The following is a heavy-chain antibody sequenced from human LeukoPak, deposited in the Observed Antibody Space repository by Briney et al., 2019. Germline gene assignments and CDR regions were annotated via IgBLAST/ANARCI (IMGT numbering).Heavy chain of an antibody. CDR2: ISSSSSYI. CDR1: GFTFSSYS. J-gene: IGHJ3*02. V-gene: IGHV3-21*01. CDR3: ARALSGGYAFDI. D-gene: IGHD2-15*01. Sequence: GGSLRLSCAASGFTFSSYSMNWVRQAPGKGLEWVSSISSSSSYIYYADSEKGRFTISRDNAKNSLYLQMNSLRAEDTAVYYCARALSGGYAFDIWGQGTMVTVSS.